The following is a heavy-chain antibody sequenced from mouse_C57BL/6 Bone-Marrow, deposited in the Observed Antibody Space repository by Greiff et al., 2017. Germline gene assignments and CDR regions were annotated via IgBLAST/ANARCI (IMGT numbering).Heavy chain of an antibody. J-gene: IGHJ3*01. CDR1: GFTFSDYG. V-gene: IGHV5-17*01. Sequence: DVQLVESGGGLVQPGGSLKLSCAASGFTFSDYGMHWVRQAPEKGLEWVAYISSASSTIYYADTVKGRFPFSRDNAKNTLYLQMTSLRSEDTAMYYCARDDYDGGLAYWGQGTMVTVSA. CDR3: ARDDYDGGLAY. D-gene: IGHD2-4*01. CDR2: ISSASSTI.